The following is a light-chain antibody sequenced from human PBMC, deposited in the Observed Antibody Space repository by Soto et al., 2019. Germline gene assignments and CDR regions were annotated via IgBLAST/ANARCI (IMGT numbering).Light chain of an antibody. CDR2: EVT. CDR1: SSDIGAYNY. Sequence: QPASVSASPGQSITISCTGTSSDIGAYNYISWYQQHPGKAPKLMIYEVTNRPSGISNRFSGSRSGNTASLSISGLQAEDEADYYCSSFSSAIAFVFGTGTKLTVL. V-gene: IGLV2-14*01. J-gene: IGLJ1*01. CDR3: SSFSSAIAFV.